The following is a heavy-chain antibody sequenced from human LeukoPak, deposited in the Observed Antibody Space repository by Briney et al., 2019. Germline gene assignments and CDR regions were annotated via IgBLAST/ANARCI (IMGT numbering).Heavy chain of an antibody. CDR2: ISYDGSNK. CDR1: GFTFRSYG. Sequence: PGRSLRLSCAASGFTFRSYGMHWVRRAPGKGLEWVAVISYDGSNKYYADSVKGRFTISRDNSKNTLYLQMNSLRAEDTAVYYCAKGRWYHGRRYYYYYGMDAWGQGTTVTVSS. CDR3: AKGRWYHGRRYYYYYGMDA. V-gene: IGHV3-30*18. J-gene: IGHJ6*02. D-gene: IGHD4-23*01.